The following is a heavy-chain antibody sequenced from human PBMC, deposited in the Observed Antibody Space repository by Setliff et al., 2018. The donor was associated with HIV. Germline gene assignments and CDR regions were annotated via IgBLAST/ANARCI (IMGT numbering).Heavy chain of an antibody. J-gene: IGHJ4*02. D-gene: IGHD3-3*01. CDR2: IDYSGST. CDR3: ARQMTIPGVAVTPVDY. Sequence: SETLSLTCTVSGGSISEYYWSWIRQPPGKGLEWIGYIDYSGSTNYNASLKSRLTMSIDTSKSQFSLKLTSVTAADTAVYYCARQMTIPGVAVTPVDYWGQGAPVTVSS. CDR1: GGSISEYY. V-gene: IGHV4-59*08.